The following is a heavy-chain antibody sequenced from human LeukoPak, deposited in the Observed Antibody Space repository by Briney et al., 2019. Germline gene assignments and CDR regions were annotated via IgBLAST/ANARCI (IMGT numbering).Heavy chain of an antibody. V-gene: IGHV5-51*01. CDR1: GYSFSSFW. CDR3: ARSEVAADPFDY. J-gene: IGHJ4*02. D-gene: IGHD2-2*01. CDR2: IYPGDSET. Sequence: GESLKISCKGSGYSFSSFWIGWVRQMPGKGLEWMGIIYPGDSETRYSPSFQGQVTISVDKSINTAYLQWTSLKASDTAMYYCARSEVAADPFDYWGQGTLVTVSS.